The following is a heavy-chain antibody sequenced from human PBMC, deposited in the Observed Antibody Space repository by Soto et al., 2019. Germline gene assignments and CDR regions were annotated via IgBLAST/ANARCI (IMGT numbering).Heavy chain of an antibody. J-gene: IGHJ6*02. CDR3: ARDLSPLSYDTYRHGMDV. Sequence: GESLKISCKGSGYSFTSYWIGWVRQMPGKGLEWMGIIYPGDSDTRYSPSFQGQVTISADKSISTAYLQWSSLKASDTAMYYCARDLSPLSYDTYRHGMDVWGQGTTVTVSS. D-gene: IGHD3-9*01. V-gene: IGHV5-51*01. CDR2: IYPGDSDT. CDR1: GYSFTSYW.